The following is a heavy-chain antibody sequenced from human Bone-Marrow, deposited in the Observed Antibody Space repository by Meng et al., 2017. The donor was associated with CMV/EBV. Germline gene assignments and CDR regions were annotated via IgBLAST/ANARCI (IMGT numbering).Heavy chain of an antibody. CDR2: IYSGGSST. V-gene: IGHV3-23*03. Sequence: GESLKISCAASGFTFSSYAMSWVRQAPGKGLEWVSVIYSGGSSTYYADSVKGRFTISRDNSKNTLYLQMNSLRAEDTAVYYCAKEENSGFLEWLSYWGQGTLVTVSS. D-gene: IGHD3-3*01. J-gene: IGHJ4*02. CDR1: GFTFSSYA. CDR3: AKEENSGFLEWLSY.